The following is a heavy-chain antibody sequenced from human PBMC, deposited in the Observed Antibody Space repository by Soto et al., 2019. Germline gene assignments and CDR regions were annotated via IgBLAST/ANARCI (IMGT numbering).Heavy chain of an antibody. V-gene: IGHV2-70*01. D-gene: IGHD6-6*01. CDR2: IDWDDDK. CDR1: GFSLSTSGMC. J-gene: IGHJ6*02. CDR3: ARMGTIAARPRGYYYYGMDV. Sequence: VSGPTLVNPTQTLTLTCTFSGFSLSTSGMCXSWIRQPPGKALEWLALIDWDDDKYYSTSLKTRLTISKDTSKNQVVLTMTNMDPVDTATYYCARMGTIAARPRGYYYYGMDVWGQGTTVTVSS.